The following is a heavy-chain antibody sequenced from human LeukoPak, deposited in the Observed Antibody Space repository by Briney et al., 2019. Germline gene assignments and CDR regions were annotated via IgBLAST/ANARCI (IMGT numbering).Heavy chain of an antibody. CDR1: EFTFSSYS. J-gene: IGHJ4*02. CDR2: TSSSGDHT. D-gene: IGHD4-17*01. Sequence: SGGSLRLSCAASEFTFSSYSMNWVRQAPGKGLEWVSSTSSSGDHTYYADSVKGRFTISRDNAKNSLYLQMNSLGAEDTAVYYCARNDYGDYGPDYWGQGTLVTVSS. V-gene: IGHV3-21*01. CDR3: ARNDYGDYGPDY.